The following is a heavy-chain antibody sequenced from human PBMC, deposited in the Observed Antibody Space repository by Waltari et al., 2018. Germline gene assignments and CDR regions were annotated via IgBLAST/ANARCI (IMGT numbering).Heavy chain of an antibody. Sequence: EVQLVESGGGLIQPGGSLRLSCAVSGFTFSSYWMHWVRQVPGKGLVWVSSINSDGSNPNYADSVKGRFTISRDNAKNMLYLQMNSLRGEDTAVYSCARDRGGNSGIDYWGQGTLVTVSS. D-gene: IGHD2-21*01. J-gene: IGHJ4*02. CDR2: INSDGSNP. CDR3: ARDRGGNSGIDY. CDR1: GFTFSSYW. V-gene: IGHV3-74*01.